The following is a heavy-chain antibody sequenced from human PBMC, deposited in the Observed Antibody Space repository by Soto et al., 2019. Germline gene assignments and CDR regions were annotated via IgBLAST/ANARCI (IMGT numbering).Heavy chain of an antibody. V-gene: IGHV3-30*18. CDR3: AKDRGFPVVTHYGMDV. Sequence: PGGSLRLSCAASGFTFSSYGMHWVRQAPGKGLEWVAVISYDGSNKYYADSVKGRFTISRDNSKNTLYLQMNSLRAEDTAVYYCAKDRGFPVVTHYGMDVWGQGTTVTVSS. J-gene: IGHJ6*02. CDR2: ISYDGSNK. CDR1: GFTFSSYG. D-gene: IGHD3-10*01.